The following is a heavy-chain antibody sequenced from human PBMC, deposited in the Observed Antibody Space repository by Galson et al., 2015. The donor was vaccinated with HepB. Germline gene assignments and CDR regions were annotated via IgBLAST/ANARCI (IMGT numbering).Heavy chain of an antibody. V-gene: IGHV3-64*04. CDR1: GFTFSSYG. Sequence: SLRLSCAASGFTFSSYGMHWVRQAPGKGLEYVSAISSNGGSTYYADSVKGRFTISRDNSKNTLYLQMNSLRAEDTAVYYCAKEYDSSGYYYWYFDLWGRGTLVTVSS. CDR3: AKEYDSSGYYYWYFDL. D-gene: IGHD3-22*01. CDR2: ISSNGGST. J-gene: IGHJ2*01.